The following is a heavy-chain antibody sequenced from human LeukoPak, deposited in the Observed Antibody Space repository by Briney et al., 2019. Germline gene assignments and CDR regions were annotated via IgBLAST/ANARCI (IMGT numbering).Heavy chain of an antibody. Sequence: GGSLRLSCAASGFTVSSKYMSWVRQASGKGLEWVSGVYSAGSTYYADSVKGRFTISRDNSKNTLNLQMNSLRAEDTAVYYCARGFAVVGTYYGMDVWGRGTTVTVSS. CDR3: ARGFAVVGTYYGMDV. J-gene: IGHJ6*02. CDR2: VYSAGST. CDR1: GFTVSSKY. D-gene: IGHD6-13*01. V-gene: IGHV3-53*01.